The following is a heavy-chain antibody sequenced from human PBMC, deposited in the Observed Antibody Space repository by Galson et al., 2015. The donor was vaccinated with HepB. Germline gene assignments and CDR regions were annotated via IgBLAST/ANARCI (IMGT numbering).Heavy chain of an antibody. Sequence: SVKVSCKASGGTFSSYAISWVRQAPGQGLEWMGGIIPIFGTANYAQKFQGRVTITADESTSTAYMELSSLRSEDTAVYYCAERYCSGGSCSRLAFDIWAKGQWSPSLQ. CDR2: IIPIFGTA. CDR1: GGTFSSYA. D-gene: IGHD2-15*01. CDR3: AERYCSGGSCSRLAFDI. V-gene: IGHV1-69*13. J-gene: IGHJ3*02.